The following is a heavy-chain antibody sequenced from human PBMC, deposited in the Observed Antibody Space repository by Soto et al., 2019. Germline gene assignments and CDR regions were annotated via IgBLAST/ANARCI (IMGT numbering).Heavy chain of an antibody. CDR2: TYYRSRWYN. CDR3: AGTTSHQWYYMDV. CDR1: GDRVSRNSAA. Sequence: SQTLSLTGAISGDRVSRNSAAWNWIRLSPSRGLEWLARTYYRSRWYNDYAVSVRSRITVNPDTSKNQFSLQLTSVTPEDTAVYYCAGTTSHQWYYMDVWGKGTTVTVSS. J-gene: IGHJ6*03. D-gene: IGHD1-7*01. V-gene: IGHV6-1*01.